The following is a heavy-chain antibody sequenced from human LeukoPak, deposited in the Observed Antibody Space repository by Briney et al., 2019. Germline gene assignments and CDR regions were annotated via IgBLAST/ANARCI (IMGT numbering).Heavy chain of an antibody. CDR1: GFTFSSYA. CDR3: ARGRLYFDY. CDR2: ISGSGGSI. V-gene: IGHV3-23*01. Sequence: GGSLRLSCAASGFTFSSYAMSWVRQAPGKGLEWDSAISGSGGSIYYADSVKGRFTISRDNAKNSLYLQMNSLRAEDTAVYYCARGRLYFDYWGQGTLVTVSS. J-gene: IGHJ4*02.